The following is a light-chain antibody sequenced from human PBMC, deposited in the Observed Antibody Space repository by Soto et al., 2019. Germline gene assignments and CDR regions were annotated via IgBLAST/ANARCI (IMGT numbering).Light chain of an antibody. V-gene: IGKV1-27*01. J-gene: IGKJ3*01. CDR3: QKYNTAPFT. CDR2: AAS. CDR1: QGISDY. Sequence: DIPMTQSPSSLSASVGDRVTITCRASQGISDYLAWYQQKPGEVPKVLIYAASTLQSGVPSRFSGSGSGTDFTLTISGLQPEDVATYYCQKYNTAPFTFGPGTKVNIK.